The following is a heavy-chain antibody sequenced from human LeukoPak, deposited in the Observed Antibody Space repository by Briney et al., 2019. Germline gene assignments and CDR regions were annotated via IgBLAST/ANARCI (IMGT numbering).Heavy chain of an antibody. J-gene: IGHJ4*02. CDR2: IYYSGST. V-gene: IGHV4-59*01. D-gene: IGHD6-19*01. CDR3: ARGRAWYMDY. CDR1: GDSISSYY. Sequence: SETLSLTCTVSGDSISSYYWSWIRQPPGKGLEWIGYIYYSGSTNYNPSLKSRVTISVDTSKYQFSLKLSSVTAADTAVYYCARGRAWYMDYWGQGTLVTVSS.